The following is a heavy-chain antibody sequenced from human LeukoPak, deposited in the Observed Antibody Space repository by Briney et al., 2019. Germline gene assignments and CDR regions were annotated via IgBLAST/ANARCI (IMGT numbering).Heavy chain of an antibody. V-gene: IGHV4-39*07. J-gene: IGHJ5*02. CDR2: IYYSGST. Sequence: PSETLSLTCTVSGGSISSSSYYWGWIRQPPGKGLEWIGSIYYSGSTYYNPSLKSRVTISVDTSKNQFSLKLSSVTAADTAVYYCASKGGYSYGQGGWFDPWGQGTLVTVSS. CDR3: ASKGGYSYGQGGWFDP. CDR1: GGSISSSSYY. D-gene: IGHD5-18*01.